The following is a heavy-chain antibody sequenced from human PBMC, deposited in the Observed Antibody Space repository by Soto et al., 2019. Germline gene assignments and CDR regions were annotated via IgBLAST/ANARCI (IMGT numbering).Heavy chain of an antibody. Sequence: EVQLLESGGGLVHPGGSLRLSCSASGFTFGSFAMSWVRQVPGKGLEWVSSISGVGGSTYYADSVQGRFTISRDNSNNTLYLQMGGLRAEDSAVFYCGRGGWGGIFNYNALDVWGQGTTVTVSS. CDR1: GFTFGSFA. V-gene: IGHV3-23*01. J-gene: IGHJ6*02. CDR2: ISGVGGST. D-gene: IGHD3-16*01. CDR3: GRGGWGGIFNYNALDV.